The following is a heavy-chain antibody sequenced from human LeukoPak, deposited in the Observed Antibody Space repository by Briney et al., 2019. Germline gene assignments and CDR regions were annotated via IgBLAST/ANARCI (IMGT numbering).Heavy chain of an antibody. V-gene: IGHV3-9*01. J-gene: IGHJ4*02. CDR3: AKAWGDIVAPNPLDY. D-gene: IGHD5-12*01. CDR2: ISWNSGSI. Sequence: GGSLRLSCAASGFTFDDYAMHWVRQAPGKGLEWVSGISWNSGSIGYADSVKGRFTISRDNAKNSLYLQMNSLRAEDTALYYCAKAWGDIVAPNPLDYWGQGTLVTVSS. CDR1: GFTFDDYA.